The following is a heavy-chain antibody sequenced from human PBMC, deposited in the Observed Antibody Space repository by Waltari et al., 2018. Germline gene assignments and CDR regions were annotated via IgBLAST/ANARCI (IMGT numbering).Heavy chain of an antibody. D-gene: IGHD6-13*01. CDR1: GYAFTAHY. Sequence: QVHLVQSGAEVKKPVASVKVSCKASGYAFTAHYMHWVRQAPGQGLEWMGRINPNNGDTKYAQKFQGRVTMTRDTSINTAYMEVRNLRSDDTAIYSCATGISSGWSPFDFWGQGTLVTVSS. CDR2: INPNNGDT. J-gene: IGHJ4*02. V-gene: IGHV1-2*06. CDR3: ATGISSGWSPFDF.